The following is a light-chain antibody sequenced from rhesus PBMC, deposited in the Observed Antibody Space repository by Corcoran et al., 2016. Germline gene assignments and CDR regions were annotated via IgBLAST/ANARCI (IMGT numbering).Light chain of an antibody. CDR1: QSVGSY. V-gene: IGKV3-24*04. Sequence: ESVMTQSPATLALSPGERATLSCRASQSVGSYLAWYQQKPGLAPRLLIYGASTRATGSPDRFRGTGSGTEFTLTISSLEPEDVGVYVCLQSGNWPRTFGQGTKVEIK. J-gene: IGKJ1*01. CDR2: GAS. CDR3: LQSGNWPRT.